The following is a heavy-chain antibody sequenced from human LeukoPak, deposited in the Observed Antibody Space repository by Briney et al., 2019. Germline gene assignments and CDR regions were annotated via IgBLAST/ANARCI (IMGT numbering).Heavy chain of an antibody. CDR1: GFTFSSYA. Sequence: PGGSLRLSCAASGFTFSSYAKTWVRQAPGKGLEWVSVISGSAGNTHYADSVKGRFTISRDNSKNTVYLEMNSLRAEDTAVYYCAKKGYNWNDCLDYWGQGTLVTVSS. CDR2: ISGSAGNT. CDR3: AKKGYNWNDCLDY. V-gene: IGHV3-23*01. D-gene: IGHD1-20*01. J-gene: IGHJ4*02.